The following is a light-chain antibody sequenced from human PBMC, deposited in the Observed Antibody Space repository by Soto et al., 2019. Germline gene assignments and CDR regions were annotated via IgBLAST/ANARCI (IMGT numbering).Light chain of an antibody. CDR2: YDD. J-gene: IGLJ3*02. Sequence: QSVLTQPPSVSGAPGQRVTISCSGSTSNIGNNAVNWYQQLPGKAPRALIYYDDLLPTGVSKRFSGSKSGTSVSLAISGLLSVDEADYYCASLDDTLSGVVFVGGTKLTVL. CDR3: ASLDDTLSGVV. CDR1: TSNIGNNA. V-gene: IGLV1-36*01.